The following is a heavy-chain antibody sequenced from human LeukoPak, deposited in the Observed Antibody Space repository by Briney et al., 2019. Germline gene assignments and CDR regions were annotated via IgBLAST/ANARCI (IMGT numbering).Heavy chain of an antibody. J-gene: IGHJ4*02. CDR1: GFTFSDCG. Sequence: GRSLRLSCAASGFTFSDCGMHWVRQAPGKGLERVALISYDGSNKYYADSVKGRFTISRDTSKNTLHLQMDSLRVEDTAMYYCARYYGSGSLDYWGQGTLVTVSS. CDR3: ARYYGSGSLDY. V-gene: IGHV3-30*03. CDR2: ISYDGSNK. D-gene: IGHD3-10*01.